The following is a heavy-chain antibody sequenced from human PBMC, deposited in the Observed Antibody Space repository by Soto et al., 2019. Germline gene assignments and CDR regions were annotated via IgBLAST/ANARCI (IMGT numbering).Heavy chain of an antibody. CDR1: GFTFSSYW. V-gene: IGHV3-7*01. Sequence: PGGSMRLSCAASGFTFSSYWMSWVRQAPGKGLEWVANIKQDGSEKYYVDSVKGRFTISRDNAKNSLYLQMNSLRAEDTAVYYCARIVARITGTTVRYWFDPWGQGTLVTVSS. D-gene: IGHD1-7*01. CDR3: ARIVARITGTTVRYWFDP. CDR2: IKQDGSEK. J-gene: IGHJ5*02.